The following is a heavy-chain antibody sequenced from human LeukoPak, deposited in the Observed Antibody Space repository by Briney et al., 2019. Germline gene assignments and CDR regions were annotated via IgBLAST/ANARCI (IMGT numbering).Heavy chain of an antibody. V-gene: IGHV3-66*01. CDR1: GFTVSSNY. CDR3: AMTAVAGTGDY. J-gene: IGHJ4*02. D-gene: IGHD6-19*01. CDR2: IYSGGST. Sequence: GGSLRLSCAASGFTVSSNYMSWVRQAPGKGLEWVSVIYSGGSTYYADSVKGRLTISRDNSKNTLYLQMNSLRAEDTAVYYCAMTAVAGTGDYWGQGTLVTVSS.